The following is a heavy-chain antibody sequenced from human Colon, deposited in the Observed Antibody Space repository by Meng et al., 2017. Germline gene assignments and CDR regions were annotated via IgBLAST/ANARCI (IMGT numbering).Heavy chain of an antibody. CDR2: IYYSGST. Sequence: QAQLQESGPGTVRPSETLSLTCTVSGGSVSGGSYYWSCIRQPPGKGLEWIGYIYYSGSTNYNPSLKSRVTISVDTSKNQFSLKLSSVTAADTAVYYCARNYGPWGQGTLVTVSS. CDR3: ARNYGP. CDR1: GGSVSGGSYY. D-gene: IGHD4-17*01. V-gene: IGHV4-61*01. J-gene: IGHJ5*02.